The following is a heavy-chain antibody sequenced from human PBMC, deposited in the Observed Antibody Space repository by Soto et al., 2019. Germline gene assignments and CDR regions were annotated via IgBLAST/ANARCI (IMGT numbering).Heavy chain of an antibody. V-gene: IGHV4-30-2*01. Sequence: QLQLQESGSGLVKPSQTLSLTCALSGGSITSGNTYSWSWIRQPPGKGLEWIGSISHTGSTSYNPSLKSRVSMSVDKSKNQFSLKLSSVTAADMAVYYCPRAVTPYFATWFDPWGQGTLVTVSS. J-gene: IGHJ5*02. CDR2: ISHTGST. CDR3: PRAVTPYFATWFDP. CDR1: GGSITSGNTYS. D-gene: IGHD4-4*01.